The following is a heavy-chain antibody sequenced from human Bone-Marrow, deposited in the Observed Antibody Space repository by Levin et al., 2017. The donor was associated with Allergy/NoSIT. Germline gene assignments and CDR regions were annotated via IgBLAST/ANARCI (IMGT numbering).Heavy chain of an antibody. CDR3: ARASEGYDPNWFDP. CDR2: INHSGST. J-gene: IGHJ5*02. V-gene: IGHV4-34*01. Sequence: PSETLSLTCAVYGGSFSGYYWSWIRQPPGKGLEWIGEINHSGSTNYNPSLKSRVTISVDTSKNQFSLKLSSVTAADTVVYYCARASEGYDPNWFDPWGQGTLVTVSS. D-gene: IGHD5-12*01. CDR1: GGSFSGYY.